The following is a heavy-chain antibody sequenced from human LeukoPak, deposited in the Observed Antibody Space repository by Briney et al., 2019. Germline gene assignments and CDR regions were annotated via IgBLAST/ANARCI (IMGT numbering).Heavy chain of an antibody. CDR1: GFTFSSYS. V-gene: IGHV3-23*01. CDR3: AKGTFYCSSANCYLDY. J-gene: IGHJ4*02. CDR2: ISGSAGST. D-gene: IGHD2-2*01. Sequence: GGSLRLSCAASGFTFSSYSMNWVRQAPGKGLEWVSAISGSAGSTYYADSVKGRFTISRDNSKNTLSLQMNSLRAEDTAVYYCAKGTFYCSSANCYLDYWGQGTLVTVSS.